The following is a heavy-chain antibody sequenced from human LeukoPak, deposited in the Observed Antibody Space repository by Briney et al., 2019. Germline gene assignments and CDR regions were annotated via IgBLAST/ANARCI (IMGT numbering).Heavy chain of an antibody. J-gene: IGHJ4*02. CDR1: GFTFSNAW. CDR2: IGSKTDGGTT. V-gene: IGHV3-15*04. D-gene: IGHD1-26*01. CDR3: AKDPAGTNDGVGATTL. Sequence: PGGSLRLSCAASGFTFSNAWMSWVRQAPGKGLEWLGRIGSKTDGGTTDYAASVKGRFTISRDDSKNTLYLQMNSLRAEDTAVYYCAKDPAGTNDGVGATTLGGQGTLVTVSS.